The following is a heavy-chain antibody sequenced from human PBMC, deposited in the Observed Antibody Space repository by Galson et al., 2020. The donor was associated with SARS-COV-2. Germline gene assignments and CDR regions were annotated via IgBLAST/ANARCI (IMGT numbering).Heavy chain of an antibody. V-gene: IGHV4-61*01. D-gene: IGHD1-1*01. Sequence: SETLSLTCTVSGGSASSGNYYWSWIRQPPGKGLEWIAYIYFSGSANYNPSLKSRVTISVDTSQNQFPLSLNSVTAADTAVYYCARGRQAKFDYWGQGTPGHRLP. CDR2: IYFSGSA. J-gene: IGHJ4*02. CDR1: GGSASSGNYY. CDR3: ARGRQAKFDY.